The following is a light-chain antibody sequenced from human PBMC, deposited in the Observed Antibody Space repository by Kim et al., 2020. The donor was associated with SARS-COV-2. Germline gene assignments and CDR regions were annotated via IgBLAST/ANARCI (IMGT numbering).Light chain of an antibody. CDR2: ENN. CDR1: SGSIASNY. CDR3: QSYDSNNQGV. Sequence: KTVTISCTRSSGSIASNYVQWCQQRPGSAPTTVIQENNQRPSGVPDRFSGSIDSSSNSASLTISGLKTEDEADYYCQSYDSNNQGVFGGGTQLTVL. V-gene: IGLV6-57*03. J-gene: IGLJ3*02.